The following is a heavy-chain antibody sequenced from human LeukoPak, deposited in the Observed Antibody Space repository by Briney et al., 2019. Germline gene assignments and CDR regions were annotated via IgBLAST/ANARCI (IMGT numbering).Heavy chain of an antibody. Sequence: GGSLRLSCAASGFTFSSYGMHWVRQAPGKGLEWVSAISGSGGSTYYADSVKGRFTISRDNSKNTLYLQMNSLRAEDTAVYYCAKLYGSGSYYNPFDYWGQGTLVTVSS. J-gene: IGHJ4*02. CDR2: ISGSGGST. V-gene: IGHV3-23*01. CDR1: GFTFSSYG. D-gene: IGHD3-10*01. CDR3: AKLYGSGSYYNPFDY.